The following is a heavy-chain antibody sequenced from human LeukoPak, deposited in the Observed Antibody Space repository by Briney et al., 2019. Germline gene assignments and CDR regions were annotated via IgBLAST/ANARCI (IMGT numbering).Heavy chain of an antibody. CDR2: IYYSGST. Sequence: PSETLSLTCTVSGGSISSSSYYWGWIRQPPGKGLEWIGSIYYSGSTYYNPSLKSRVTISVDTSKNQFSLELSSVTAADTAVYYCASLYGEQFDYWGRGTLVTVSS. D-gene: IGHD1/OR15-1a*01. CDR1: GGSISSSSYY. V-gene: IGHV4-39*01. J-gene: IGHJ4*02. CDR3: ASLYGEQFDY.